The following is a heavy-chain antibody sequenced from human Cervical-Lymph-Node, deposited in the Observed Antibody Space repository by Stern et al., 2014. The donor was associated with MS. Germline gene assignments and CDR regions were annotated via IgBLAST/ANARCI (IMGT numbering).Heavy chain of an antibody. D-gene: IGHD3-22*01. V-gene: IGHV3-30-3*01. CDR3: AREPYNYDGDGYLDH. CDR2: ILPDGINE. J-gene: IGHJ4*02. Sequence: VQLVQSGGGVVQPGRSLRLSCAASGFNFISYSMYWVRQAPGKGLEWVAVILPDGINEYYADSVKGRFTISRDNSKNTVSLQMNSLRVEDTAVYYCAREPYNYDGDGYLDHWGQGTLVTVSS. CDR1: GFNFISYS.